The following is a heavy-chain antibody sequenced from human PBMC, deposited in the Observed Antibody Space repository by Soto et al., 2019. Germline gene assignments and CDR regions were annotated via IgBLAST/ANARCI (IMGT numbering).Heavy chain of an antibody. CDR1: GFTFSTFS. V-gene: IGHV3-48*02. J-gene: IGHJ4*02. CDR3: ARDLSWALDS. D-gene: IGHD6-13*01. Sequence: EVQLVESGGGSVQPGGSLRLSCAASGFTFSTFSMNWVRQAPGRGLEWVSYLNGRGRPISYAASVKCRFTISRENAKNTLDRQMDSLTDEESAVYYCARDLSWALDSWGQAALVSVSS. CDR2: LNGRGRPI.